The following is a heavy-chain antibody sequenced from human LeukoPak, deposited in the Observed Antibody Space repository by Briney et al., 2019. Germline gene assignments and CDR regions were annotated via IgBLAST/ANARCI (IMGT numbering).Heavy chain of an antibody. V-gene: IGHV4-31*03. CDR3: ASTPLYCSGGSCQPYYYYGMDV. CDR2: IYYSGST. CDR1: GRSISSGGYY. Sequence: PSGTLSLTCTVSGRSISSGGYYWSWIRQHPGKGLEWIGYIYYSGSTYYNPSLKSRVTISVDTSKNQFSLKLSSVTAADTAVYYCASTPLYCSGGSCQPYYYYGMDVWGQGTTVTVSS. D-gene: IGHD2-15*01. J-gene: IGHJ6*02.